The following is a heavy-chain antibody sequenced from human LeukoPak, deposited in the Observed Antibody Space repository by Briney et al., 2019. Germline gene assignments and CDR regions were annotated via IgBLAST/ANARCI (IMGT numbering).Heavy chain of an antibody. CDR1: GGSFSGYY. CDR2: INHSGST. V-gene: IGHV4-34*01. Sequence: SETLSLTCAVYGGSFSGYYWSWIRQPPGKGLEWIGKINHSGSTNYNPSLKSRVTISVDTSKNQFSLKLSSVTAADTAVYYCARDSSGYYQGSFDYWGQGTLVTVSS. J-gene: IGHJ4*02. D-gene: IGHD3-22*01. CDR3: ARDSSGYYQGSFDY.